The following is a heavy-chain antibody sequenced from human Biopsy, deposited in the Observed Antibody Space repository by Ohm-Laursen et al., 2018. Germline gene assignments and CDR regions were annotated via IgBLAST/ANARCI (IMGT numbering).Heavy chain of an antibody. CDR3: ARDSRNKFDL. J-gene: IGHJ5*02. D-gene: IGHD1/OR15-1a*01. Sequence: GASVKVSCNASGYSLSTFGLNWVRQAPGLGLEWMGWISAYNGQTSYAPNFQGRLIMTTDTSTDTAYMELRSLRSDDTAMYYCARDSRNKFDLWGQGTLVSVSA. V-gene: IGHV1-18*01. CDR2: ISAYNGQT. CDR1: GYSLSTFG.